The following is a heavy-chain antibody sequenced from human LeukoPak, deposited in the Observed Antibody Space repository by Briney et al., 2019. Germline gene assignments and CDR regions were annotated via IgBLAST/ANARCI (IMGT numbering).Heavy chain of an antibody. D-gene: IGHD3-22*01. J-gene: IGHJ1*01. CDR2: ISSGSSYI. Sequence: GGSLRLSCAASGFTFSSYSMNWVRQAPGKGLEWVSSISSGSSYIYYADSVKGRFTISRDNAKNSLYLQMNSLRAEDTAVYYCARASDSSGYYSCFDHWGQGTLVTVSS. CDR3: ARASDSSGYYSCFDH. CDR1: GFTFSSYS. V-gene: IGHV3-21*01.